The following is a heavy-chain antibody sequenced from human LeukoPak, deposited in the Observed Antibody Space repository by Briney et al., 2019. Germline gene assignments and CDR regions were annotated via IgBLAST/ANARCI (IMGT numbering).Heavy chain of an antibody. D-gene: IGHD4-11*01. J-gene: IGHJ4*02. CDR1: GVTFSAYS. CDR2: ISSSSSTI. V-gene: IGHV3-48*04. Sequence: GESLRLSCAASGVTFSAYSMNWVRQAPGKGLEWVSYISSSSSTIYYADSVKGRFTISRDNAKNSLYLQMNSLRAEDTAVYYCTRDGTTLTPEEFDYWGQGTLVTVSS. CDR3: TRDGTTLTPEEFDY.